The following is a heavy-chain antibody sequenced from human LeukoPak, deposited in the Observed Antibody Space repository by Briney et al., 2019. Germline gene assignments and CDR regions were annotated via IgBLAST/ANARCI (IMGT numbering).Heavy chain of an antibody. CDR2: IYHSGST. CDR3: ARAMKYQLLWGYYFDY. V-gene: IGHV4-38-2*02. J-gene: IGHJ4*02. D-gene: IGHD2-2*01. Sequence: PSETLSLTCTVSGYSISSGYYWGWIRQPPGKGLEWIGSIYHSGSTYYNPSLKSRVTISVDTSKNQFSLKLSSVTAADTAVYYCARAMKYQLLWGYYFDYWGQGTLVTVSS. CDR1: GYSISSGYY.